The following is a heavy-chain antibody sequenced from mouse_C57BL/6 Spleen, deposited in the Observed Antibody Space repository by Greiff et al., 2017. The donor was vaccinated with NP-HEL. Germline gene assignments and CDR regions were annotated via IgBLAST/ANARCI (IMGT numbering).Heavy chain of an antibody. V-gene: IGHV1-7*01. CDR1: GYTFTSYW. D-gene: IGHD1-1*01. Sequence: VQLQQSGAELSNPGASVKLSCKASGYTFTSYWMHWVKQRPGQGLEWIGYINPSSGYTKYNQKFKDKATLTADKSSSTAYMQLSSLTYEDSAVYYCATGPVVYFGYWGQGTTLTVAS. J-gene: IGHJ2*01. CDR2: INPSSGYT. CDR3: ATGPVVYFGY.